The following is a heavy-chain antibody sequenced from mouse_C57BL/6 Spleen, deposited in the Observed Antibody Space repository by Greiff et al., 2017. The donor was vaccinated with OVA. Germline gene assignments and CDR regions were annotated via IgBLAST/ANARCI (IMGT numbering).Heavy chain of an antibody. CDR1: GYSITSGYY. D-gene: IGHD2-4*01. Sequence: EVQLQQSGPGLVKPSQSLSLTCSVTGYSITSGYYWNWIRQFPGNKLAWMGYISYDGSNNYNPSLKNRISITRDTSKNQVFLKLNSVTTEDTATYYGARGVDYDYEGDYWGQGTTLTVSS. J-gene: IGHJ2*01. V-gene: IGHV3-6*01. CDR3: ARGVDYDYEGDY. CDR2: ISYDGSN.